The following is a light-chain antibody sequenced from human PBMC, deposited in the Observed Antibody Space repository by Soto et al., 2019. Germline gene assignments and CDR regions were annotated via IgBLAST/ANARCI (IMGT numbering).Light chain of an antibody. J-gene: IGKJ1*01. CDR1: RSINRW. CDR3: QQDCAYWT. CDR2: DAS. Sequence: DIQMTQSPSTLSASVGDRVTITCRASRSINRWLAWYQQKPGKAPKLIISDASNLENGVPSRFSGRGSGKEFPLTISRLESDDFATYFCQQDCAYWTFGQGTKVDIK. V-gene: IGKV1-5*01.